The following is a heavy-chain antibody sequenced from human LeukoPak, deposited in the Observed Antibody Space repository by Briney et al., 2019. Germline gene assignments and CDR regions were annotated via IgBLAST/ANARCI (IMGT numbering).Heavy chain of an antibody. J-gene: IGHJ4*02. Sequence: GGSLRLSCAASGFTFTSCWMSWVRQAPGKGLEWVASIKQDGREKFYADSMKGRFTISRGNAKNSLYLQMNSLRAEDTAVYYCARVPGVTRYFDYWGQGILVTVSS. CDR3: ARVPGVTRYFDY. D-gene: IGHD4-23*01. CDR1: GFTFTSCW. CDR2: IKQDGREK. V-gene: IGHV3-7*01.